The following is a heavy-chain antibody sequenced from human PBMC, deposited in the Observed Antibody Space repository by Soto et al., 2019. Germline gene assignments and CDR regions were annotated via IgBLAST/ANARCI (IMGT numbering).Heavy chain of an antibody. CDR3: AKPVRGIAGANYDS. Sequence: PGGAPRLSCAASGFTFDDYAMHWFRQAPVKGLECVYVSSWDGKTSYYAASVRGRFTISRDNSKNFMCLYMMGLRHEDTGLYYCAKPVRGIAGANYDSWGQGALVTVSS. J-gene: IGHJ5*02. CDR2: SSWDGKTS. V-gene: IGHV3-43*01. D-gene: IGHD3-16*01. CDR1: GFTFDDYA.